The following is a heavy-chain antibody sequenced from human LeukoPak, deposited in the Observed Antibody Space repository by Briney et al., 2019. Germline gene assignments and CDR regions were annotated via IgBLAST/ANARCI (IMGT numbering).Heavy chain of an antibody. CDR1: GYSFTSYW. V-gene: IGHV5-51*01. Sequence: GESLQISCKGSGYSFTSYWIGWVRQMPGKGLDWMGIIYPGDSDTRYSPSFQGQVTISADKSISTAYLQWSSLKASDTAMYYCARHYVGGGIAAEGAFDIWGQGTMVTVSS. J-gene: IGHJ3*02. CDR2: IYPGDSDT. D-gene: IGHD6-13*01. CDR3: ARHYVGGGIAAEGAFDI.